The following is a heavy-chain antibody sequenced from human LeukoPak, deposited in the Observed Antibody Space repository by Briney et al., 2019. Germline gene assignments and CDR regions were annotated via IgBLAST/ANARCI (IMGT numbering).Heavy chain of an antibody. V-gene: IGHV4-30-4*01. CDR2: ISYSGNT. Sequence: PSETLSLTCSVSGGSVSSNNHYWTWIRQPPGKGLEWIGYISYSGNTYYNPSLKSRIIISVDTSKNQFSLSLVSVTAADTAVYYCGRGLDWYQPLQAWGQGTLVTVSS. CDR1: GGSVSSNNHY. CDR3: GRGLDWYQPLQA. J-gene: IGHJ5*02. D-gene: IGHD2-2*01.